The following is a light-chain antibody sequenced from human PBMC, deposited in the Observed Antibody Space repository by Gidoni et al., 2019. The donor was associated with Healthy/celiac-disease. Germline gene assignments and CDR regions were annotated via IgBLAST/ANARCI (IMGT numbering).Light chain of an antibody. CDR1: ALPRQY. Sequence: SYELTQQPSGSVSPAQTARITCSGDALPRQYASWYQQKPGQAPVLVRYKDNERPPGSPERFSGSSSGTTVTLTISGVQAEDEADYYCQSADSSGTSVVFGGGTKLTVL. CDR2: KDN. CDR3: QSADSSGTSVV. V-gene: IGLV3-25*03. J-gene: IGLJ2*01.